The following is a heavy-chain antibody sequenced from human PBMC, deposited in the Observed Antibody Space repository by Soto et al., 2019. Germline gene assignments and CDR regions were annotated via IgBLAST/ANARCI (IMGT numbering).Heavy chain of an antibody. V-gene: IGHV3-30-3*01. J-gene: IGHJ6*02. CDR2: ISYDGSNK. D-gene: IGHD3-22*01. CDR1: GFTFSSYA. CDR3: AREEYYYDSSGYSYYYYYYGMDV. Sequence: LRLSCAASGFTFSSYAMHWVRQAPGKGLEWVAVISYDGSNKYYADSVKGRFTISRDNSKNTLYLQMNSLRAEDTAVYYCAREEYYYDSSGYSYYYYYYGMDVWGQGTTVTVAS.